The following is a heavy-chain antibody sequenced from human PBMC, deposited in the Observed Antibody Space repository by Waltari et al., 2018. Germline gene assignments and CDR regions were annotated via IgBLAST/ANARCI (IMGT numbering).Heavy chain of an antibody. Sequence: QVQLQESGPGLVKPSETLSLTCTVSSGSISSHYWSWIRQPPGKGLEWIGHIQYNGNTNYPPALKSRVTISVDTSKTQFSLRLSSLTAADTAVYYCARFSRGRYFDFWAQGTLVTVSS. CDR2: IQYNGNT. CDR3: ARFSRGRYFDF. CDR1: SGSISSHY. D-gene: IGHD3-10*01. V-gene: IGHV4-59*11. J-gene: IGHJ4*02.